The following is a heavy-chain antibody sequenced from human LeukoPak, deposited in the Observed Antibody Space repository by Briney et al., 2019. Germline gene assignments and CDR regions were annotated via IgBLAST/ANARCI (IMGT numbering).Heavy chain of an antibody. V-gene: IGHV4-4*02. J-gene: IGHJ4*02. D-gene: IGHD2-15*01. CDR2: TWHSGSST. CDR3: ARGNEYTWWQ. CDR1: DGSIETNHW. Sequence: PSEILSLTCTVSDGSIETNHWWTWVRQPPGKGLEWIGETWHSGSSTNYNPSLKSRVTISVDKPKSQFSLKLTSVTAADTAIYYCARGNEYTWWQWSQGTLVTVSS.